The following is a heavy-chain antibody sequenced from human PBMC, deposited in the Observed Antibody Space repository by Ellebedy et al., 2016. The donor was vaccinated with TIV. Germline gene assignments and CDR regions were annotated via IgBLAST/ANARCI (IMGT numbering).Heavy chain of an antibody. D-gene: IGHD3-9*01. CDR1: GYTFTTYA. CDR2: INAGIGNT. J-gene: IGHJ6*02. Sequence: AASVKVSCKASGYTFTTYAIHWVRQPPGPRPECMGWINAGIGNTKYSDNFQGRVTITTDTSASTAYMELSSLRSEDTAVYYCARRFDIVTGSYPRGYYGLDIWGQGTTVTVSS. V-gene: IGHV1-3*01. CDR3: ARRFDIVTGSYPRGYYGLDI.